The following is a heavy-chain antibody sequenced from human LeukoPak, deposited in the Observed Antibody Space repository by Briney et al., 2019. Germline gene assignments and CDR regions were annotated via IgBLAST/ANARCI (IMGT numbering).Heavy chain of an antibody. CDR1: GYSISSGYY. CDR3: ASLISGSYLSRGYYYGMDV. D-gene: IGHD3-10*01. J-gene: IGHJ6*02. CDR2: IHHAGAT. Sequence: SETLSLTCTVSGYSISSGYYWGWIRQPPGKGLEWIGNIHHAGATYYNPSLKSRVTISVDTSKNQFSLKLSSVTAADTAVYYCASLISGSYLSRGYYYGMDVWGQGTTVTVSS. V-gene: IGHV4-38-2*02.